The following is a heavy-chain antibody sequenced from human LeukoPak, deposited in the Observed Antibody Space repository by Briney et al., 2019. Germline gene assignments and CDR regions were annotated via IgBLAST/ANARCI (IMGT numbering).Heavy chain of an antibody. V-gene: IGHV3-21*04. CDR1: GFTFSSYS. CDR2: IISSSSYI. D-gene: IGHD4-17*01. CDR3: ARPLTRAGWDYGDYWDAFDI. Sequence: TSGGSLRLSCAASGFTFSSYSMNWVRQAPGKGLEWVSSIISSSSYIYYADSVKGRFTISRDNAKNSLYLQMNSLRAEDTAVYYCARPLTRAGWDYGDYWDAFDIWGQGTMVTVSS. J-gene: IGHJ3*02.